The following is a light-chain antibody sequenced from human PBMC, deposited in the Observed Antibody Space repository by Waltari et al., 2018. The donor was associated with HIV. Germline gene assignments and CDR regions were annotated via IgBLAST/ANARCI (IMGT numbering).Light chain of an antibody. J-gene: IGKJ3*01. CDR2: AAS. CDR3: QQSYSTPLA. Sequence: DIQMTQYPSSLSASVGDRVTITGRASQSISSYLNWYQQKPGKAPKLLIYAASSLQSGVPSRFSGSGSGTDFTLTISSLQPEDFATYYCQQSYSTPLAFGPGTKVDIK. CDR1: QSISSY. V-gene: IGKV1-39*01.